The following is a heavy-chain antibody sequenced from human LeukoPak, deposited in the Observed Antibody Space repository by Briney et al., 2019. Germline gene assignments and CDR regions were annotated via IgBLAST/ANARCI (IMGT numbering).Heavy chain of an antibody. CDR3: AKAQGYCSGGSCYSGEIFDY. D-gene: IGHD2-15*01. CDR2: ISVSGGST. V-gene: IGHV3-23*01. Sequence: GGSLRLSCAASGFTFSSYAMSWVRQAPGKGLEWVSAISVSGGSTYYADSVKGRCTISRDSSKNTLYLQMNSLRAEDTAVYYCAKAQGYCSGGSCYSGEIFDYWGQGTLVTVSS. CDR1: GFTFSSYA. J-gene: IGHJ4*02.